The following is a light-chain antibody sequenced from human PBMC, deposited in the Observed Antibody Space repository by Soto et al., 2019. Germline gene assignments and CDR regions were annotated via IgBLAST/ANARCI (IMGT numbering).Light chain of an antibody. CDR2: DAS. V-gene: IGKV1-5*01. J-gene: IGKJ2*01. CDR1: QSISSW. Sequence: DIQMTQSPSTLSSSVGDRVTITCRASQSISSWLAWYQQKPGKAPKLLIYDASSLESGVPSRFSGSGSGTEFTLTISCLQPDDFATYYCQQYNSYSPTFGQGTPLEIK. CDR3: QQYNSYSPT.